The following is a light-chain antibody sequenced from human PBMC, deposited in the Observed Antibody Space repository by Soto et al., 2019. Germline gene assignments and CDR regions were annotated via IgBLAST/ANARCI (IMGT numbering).Light chain of an antibody. Sequence: DIQMTQSPSTLSASVGARVTTTCRASQSISSWLAWYQQKPGKAPKLLIYDASSLESGVPSRFSGSGSGTEFTLTISSLQPDDFATYYCQQYNSYPWTFGQGTKVDIK. CDR3: QQYNSYPWT. CDR2: DAS. V-gene: IGKV1-5*01. CDR1: QSISSW. J-gene: IGKJ1*01.